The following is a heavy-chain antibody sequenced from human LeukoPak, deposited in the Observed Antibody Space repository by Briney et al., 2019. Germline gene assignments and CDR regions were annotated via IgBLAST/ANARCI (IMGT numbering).Heavy chain of an antibody. D-gene: IGHD6-19*01. J-gene: IGHJ4*02. CDR3: AKDLSSGRYGGYFDY. Sequence: GGSLRLSCAASGFTFSSYWMHWVRQAPGKGLVWVSRINSDGSSTSYADSVKGRFTISRDNSKNTLYLQMNSLRAEDTAVYYCAKDLSSGRYGGYFDYWGQGTLVTVSS. CDR2: INSDGSST. V-gene: IGHV3-74*01. CDR1: GFTFSSYW.